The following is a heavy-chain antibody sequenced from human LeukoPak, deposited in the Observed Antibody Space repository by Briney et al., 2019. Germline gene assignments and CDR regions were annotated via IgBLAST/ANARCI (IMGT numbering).Heavy chain of an antibody. CDR2: ISAYNDNT. CDR1: GYTVTSYG. V-gene: IGHV1-18*01. Sequence: ASGRVSCKASGYTVTSYGISWVGRAPGQGLEWMGWISAYNDNTNYAQKPQRRASMPTHTSTRTAYKQRRRLRSDATALYYRATSKSSSWDDPLHYWGQGTLVTVSS. CDR3: ATSKSSSWDDPLHY. D-gene: IGHD6-13*01. J-gene: IGHJ4*02.